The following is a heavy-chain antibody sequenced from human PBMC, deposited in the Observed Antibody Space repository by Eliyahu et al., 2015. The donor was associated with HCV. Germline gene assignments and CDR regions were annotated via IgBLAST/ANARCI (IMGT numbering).Heavy chain of an antibody. CDR2: IYYSGST. D-gene: IGHD2-15*01. Sequence: QVQLQESGPGLVKPSQTLSLTCXXSGGSISSGXYXGSWXRXHPGKGLEWXGYIYYSGSTYYNPSLKSRVTISVDTSKNQFSLKLSSVTAADTAVYYCARADIVVVVAAQPLFDYWGQGTLVTVSS. CDR3: ARADIVVVVAAQPLFDY. J-gene: IGHJ4*02. CDR1: GGSISSGXYX. V-gene: IGHV4-31*03.